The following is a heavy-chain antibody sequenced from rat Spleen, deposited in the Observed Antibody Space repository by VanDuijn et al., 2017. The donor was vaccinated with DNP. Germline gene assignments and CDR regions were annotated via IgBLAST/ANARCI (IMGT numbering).Heavy chain of an antibody. CDR1: GFTFSDYN. V-gene: IGHV5-7*01. Sequence: EVQLVESGGGLVQPGRSLKLSCAASGFTFSDYNMAWVRQTPEKGLEWVATINLDGSRTYCRDSVKGRFTVSRDNGKNTLFLQMDNLRSEDTATYYCTRDGEIVMPTHYFDYWGQGVMVTVSS. CDR3: TRDGEIVMPTHYFDY. J-gene: IGHJ2*01. D-gene: IGHD1-12*01. CDR2: INLDGSRT.